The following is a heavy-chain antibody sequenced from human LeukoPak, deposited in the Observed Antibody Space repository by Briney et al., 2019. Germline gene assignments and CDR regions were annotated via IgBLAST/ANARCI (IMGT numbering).Heavy chain of an antibody. J-gene: IGHJ4*02. Sequence: ASVTVSCKASGYTFTSYGISWVRQAPGQGLEWMGWISSYNGNTNYAQKLQGRVTMSTDTSTGTAYMELRSLRSDDTAVYYCAKDGARWYWGQGTLVTVSS. CDR1: GYTFTSYG. CDR2: ISSYNGNT. CDR3: AKDGARWY. V-gene: IGHV1-18*01. D-gene: IGHD3-16*01.